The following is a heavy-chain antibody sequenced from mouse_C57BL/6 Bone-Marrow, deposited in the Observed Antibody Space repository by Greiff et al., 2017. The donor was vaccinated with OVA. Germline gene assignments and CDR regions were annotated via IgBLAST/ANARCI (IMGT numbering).Heavy chain of an antibody. D-gene: IGHD1-1*01. V-gene: IGHV1-64*01. CDR1: GYTFTSYW. CDR2: IHPNSGST. J-gene: IGHJ4*01. CDR3: ARGRYGSTAMDY. Sequence: VQLQQPGAELVKPGASVKLSCKASGYTFTSYWMHWVKQRPGQGLEWIGMIHPNSGSTNYNEKFKSKATLTVDKSSSTAYMQLSSLTSEDAAVYYCARGRYGSTAMDYWGQGTSVTVSS.